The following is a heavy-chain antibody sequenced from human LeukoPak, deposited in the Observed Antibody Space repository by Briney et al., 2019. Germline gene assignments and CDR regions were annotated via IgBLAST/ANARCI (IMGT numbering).Heavy chain of an antibody. Sequence: SETLSLTCTVSGGSISSYYWSWIRQPPGKGLEWMGYIYYSGSTNYNPSLKSRVTISVDTSKNQFSLKLSSVTAADTAVYYCARGTVIFDYWGQGTLVTVSS. V-gene: IGHV4-59*01. J-gene: IGHJ4*02. CDR1: GGSISSYY. D-gene: IGHD3-22*01. CDR3: ARGTVIFDY. CDR2: IYYSGST.